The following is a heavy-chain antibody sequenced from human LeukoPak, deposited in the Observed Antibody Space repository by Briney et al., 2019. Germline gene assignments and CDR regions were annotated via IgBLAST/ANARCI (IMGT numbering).Heavy chain of an antibody. V-gene: IGHV3-30*18. CDR2: LSFDGVNT. J-gene: IGHJ6*02. CDR3: AKDRGSSSAAYGMDV. CDR1: GFTFIIYC. Sequence: GASLTLSFAASGFTFIIYCIHCVPHAPARRLKWLALLSFDGVNTYYADSVKGRFTISRDSSQNTLYLQMNSLRAEDTAVYYCAKDRGSSSAAYGMDVWGQGTTVTVSS. D-gene: IGHD6-13*01.